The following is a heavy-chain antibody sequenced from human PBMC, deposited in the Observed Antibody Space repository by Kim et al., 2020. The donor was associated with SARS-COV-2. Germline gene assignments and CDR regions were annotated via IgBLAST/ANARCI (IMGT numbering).Heavy chain of an antibody. CDR3: ARDIYRYCSGGSCYSI. J-gene: IGHJ4*02. D-gene: IGHD2-15*01. Sequence: SLKSRVTISVDTSKNQFSLKLSSVTAADTAVYYCARDIYRYCSGGSCYSIWGQGTLVTVSS. V-gene: IGHV4-31*02.